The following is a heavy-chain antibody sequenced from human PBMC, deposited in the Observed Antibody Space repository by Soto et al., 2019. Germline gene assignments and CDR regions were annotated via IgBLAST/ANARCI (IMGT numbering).Heavy chain of an antibody. V-gene: IGHV4-38-2*01. D-gene: IGHD2-15*01. CDR2: IFHGGNT. Sequence: SETLSLTCAVSGFFISSGNYWGWIRKPPGKGLEGIGSIFHGGNTYYNPSLKSRVTISVDMSKNQFSLKLNSVTAADTAVYYCARPRWYDAFDVWGQGTVVTVSS. CDR1: GFFISSGNY. J-gene: IGHJ3*01. CDR3: ARPRWYDAFDV.